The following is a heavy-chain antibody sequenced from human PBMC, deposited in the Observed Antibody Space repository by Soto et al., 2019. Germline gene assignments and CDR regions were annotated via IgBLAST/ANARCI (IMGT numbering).Heavy chain of an antibody. CDR3: ACWYCSVGCFFKCSQFDL. CDR1: GDIFNDFG. J-gene: IGHJ2*01. CDR2: IGPYIGRK. Sequence: QGHLVQSGAEVREPGASVKVSCQASGDIFNDFGLRWVRQVPGQGLEWVGWIGPYIGRKDYAQTFRDRVTMIADPTTTPACLELRRLTADDSAVYYCACWYCSVGCFFKCSQFDLWGRGTLVTVSS. D-gene: IGHD6-13*01. V-gene: IGHV1-18*01.